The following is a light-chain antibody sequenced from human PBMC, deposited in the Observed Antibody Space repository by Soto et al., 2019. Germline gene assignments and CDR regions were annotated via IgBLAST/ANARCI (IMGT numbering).Light chain of an antibody. CDR2: GNT. CDR1: SSNIGAHYD. Sequence: QAVVTQPPSVSGAPGQRVTISCTGSSSNIGAHYDVHWYQHLPGAAPKLLIYGNTNRPSGVPDRFSASKSGASASLAITGLQAEDEADYYCQSFDSSLTASVFGGGTKLTVL. CDR3: QSFDSSLTASV. V-gene: IGLV1-40*01. J-gene: IGLJ2*01.